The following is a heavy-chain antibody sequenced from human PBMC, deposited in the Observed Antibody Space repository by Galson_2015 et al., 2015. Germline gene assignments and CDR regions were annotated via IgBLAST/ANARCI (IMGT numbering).Heavy chain of an antibody. Sequence: SLRLSCAASGFTFSSYWMSWVRQAPGKGLEWVASIKQDGSEKYYVDSVKGRFTISRDNAKNSLYLQMNSLRVEDTAVYYCARGDSSGIDAFDIWGQGTMVTVSP. D-gene: IGHD3-22*01. V-gene: IGHV3-7*01. CDR2: IKQDGSEK. CDR1: GFTFSSYW. CDR3: ARGDSSGIDAFDI. J-gene: IGHJ3*02.